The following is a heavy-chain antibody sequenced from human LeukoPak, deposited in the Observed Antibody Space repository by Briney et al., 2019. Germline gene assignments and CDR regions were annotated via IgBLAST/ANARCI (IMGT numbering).Heavy chain of an antibody. J-gene: IGHJ1*01. V-gene: IGHV3-30-3*01. CDR3: ARAEDSSGWYFLY. CDR2: ISYDGSNK. CDR1: GFTFSSYA. D-gene: IGHD6-19*01. Sequence: GGSLRLSCAASGFTFSSYAMHWVRQAPGKGLEWVAVISYDGSNKYYADSVKGRFIISRDNSKNTLYLQMNSLRAEDTAAYYCARAEDSSGWYFLYWGQGTLVTVSS.